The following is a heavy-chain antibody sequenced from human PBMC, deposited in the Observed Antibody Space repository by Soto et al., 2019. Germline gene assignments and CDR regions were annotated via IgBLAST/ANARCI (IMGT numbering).Heavy chain of an antibody. Sequence: QVQLVQSGAEVKKPGASVKVSCKASGYTFTSYGISWVRQAPGQGLEWMGWISAYNGNTNYAQKLQGRVTMTTDTPTSTAYMELRSLRSDDTAVYYCARDSGITRVRGTLYGMDVWGQGTTVTVSS. D-gene: IGHD3-10*01. CDR3: ARDSGITRVRGTLYGMDV. V-gene: IGHV1-18*01. CDR1: GYTFTSYG. CDR2: ISAYNGNT. J-gene: IGHJ6*02.